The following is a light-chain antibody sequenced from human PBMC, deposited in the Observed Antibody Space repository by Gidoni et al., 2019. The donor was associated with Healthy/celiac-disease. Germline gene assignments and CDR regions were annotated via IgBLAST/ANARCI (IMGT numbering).Light chain of an antibody. V-gene: IGKV3-11*01. CDR3: QQRSNWL. Sequence: EIVLTQSPATLSLSPGERATLSCRASQSVSSYLAWYQQKPGQAPRLLIYDACNRATGIPARFSGSGSGTDFTLTISSLEPEDFAVYYCQQRSNWLFGGGTKVEIK. CDR1: QSVSSY. J-gene: IGKJ4*01. CDR2: DAC.